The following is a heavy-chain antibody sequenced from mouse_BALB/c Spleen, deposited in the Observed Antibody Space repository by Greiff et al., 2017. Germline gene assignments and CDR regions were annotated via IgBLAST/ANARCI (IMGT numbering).Heavy chain of an antibody. Sequence: VKVVESGPGLVAPSQSLSITCTVSGFSLTDYGVSWIRQPPGKGLEWLGVIWGGGSTYYNSALKSRLSISKDNSKSQVFLKMNSLQTDDTAMYYCAKQNGYGNYAMDYWGQGTSVTVSS. V-gene: IGHV2-6-5*01. CDR3: AKQNGYGNYAMDY. J-gene: IGHJ4*01. CDR1: GFSLTDYG. D-gene: IGHD2-10*02. CDR2: IWGGGST.